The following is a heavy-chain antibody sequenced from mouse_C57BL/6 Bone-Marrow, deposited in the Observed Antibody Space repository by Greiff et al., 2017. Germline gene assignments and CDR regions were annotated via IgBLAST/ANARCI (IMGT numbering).Heavy chain of an antibody. CDR1: GFNIKDDY. CDR3: TATVVARAMDY. CDR2: IDPENGDT. D-gene: IGHD1-1*01. V-gene: IGHV14-4*01. Sequence: VQLQQSGAELVRPGASVKLSCTASGFNIKDDYMHWVKQRPEQGLEWIGWIDPENGDTEYASKFQGKATITADTSSNTAYLQLSSLTSEDTAVYYGTATVVARAMDYWGQGTSVTVSS. J-gene: IGHJ4*01.